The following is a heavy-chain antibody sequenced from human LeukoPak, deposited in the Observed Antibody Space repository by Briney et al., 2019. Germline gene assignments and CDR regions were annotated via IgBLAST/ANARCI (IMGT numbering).Heavy chain of an antibody. CDR3: ARGLWFGDENPPYFDY. J-gene: IGHJ4*02. CDR2: IYTSEST. CDR1: GGSISSGTYY. Sequence: SETLSLTCSVSGGSISSGTYYWSWIRQPAGKGLEWIGRIYTSESTNYNPSLKSRVTISVDTSRNQFSLKLSSVTAADTAVYYCARGLWFGDENPPYFDYWGQGILVTVSS. V-gene: IGHV4-61*02. D-gene: IGHD3-10*01.